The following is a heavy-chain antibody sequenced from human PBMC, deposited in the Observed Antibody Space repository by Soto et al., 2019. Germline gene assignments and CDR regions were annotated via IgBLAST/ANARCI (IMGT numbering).Heavy chain of an antibody. Sequence: QVQLQQWGAGLLHPSKTLSLTCAVFGAFFSDYCWTLVRHPPGKGLEWIGEINHSGTSNYHPSLKSRVTKLVDTSKNQFSLTLTSVTAADTAVYFCARRVRGVNDAFDMWGQGTMVTISS. CDR1: GAFFSDYC. CDR2: INHSGTS. D-gene: IGHD3-10*01. J-gene: IGHJ3*02. CDR3: ARRVRGVNDAFDM. V-gene: IGHV4-34*01.